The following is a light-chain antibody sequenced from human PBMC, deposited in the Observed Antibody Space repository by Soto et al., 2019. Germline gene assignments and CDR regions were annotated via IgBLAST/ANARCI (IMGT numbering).Light chain of an antibody. CDR1: SSDVGGYNF. V-gene: IGLV2-14*01. CDR3: SSYAGRGTLV. J-gene: IGLJ2*01. Sequence: QSALTQPASVSGSPGQSITISCTGTSSDVGGYNFVSWYQQHPGRAPKLLISEVSNRPSGVSSRFSGSKSGNTASLTISGLQAEDEADYYCSSYAGRGTLVFGGGTKLTVL. CDR2: EVS.